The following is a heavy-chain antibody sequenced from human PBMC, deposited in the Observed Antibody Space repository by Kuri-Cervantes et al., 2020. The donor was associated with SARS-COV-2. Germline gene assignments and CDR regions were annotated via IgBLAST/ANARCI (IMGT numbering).Heavy chain of an antibody. CDR2: MNPNSGNT. CDR1: GYTFTSYD. Sequence: ASVKVSCKASGYTFTSYDINWVRQATGQGLEWMGWMNPNSGNTGYAQKFQGRVTITRNTSISTAYMELSSLRSEDTAVYYCARTSWGRGLDRVPARSGHHYYYMDVWGKGTTVTVSS. CDR3: ARTSWGRGLDRVPARSGHHYYYMDV. J-gene: IGHJ6*03. D-gene: IGHD2-2*01. V-gene: IGHV1-8*03.